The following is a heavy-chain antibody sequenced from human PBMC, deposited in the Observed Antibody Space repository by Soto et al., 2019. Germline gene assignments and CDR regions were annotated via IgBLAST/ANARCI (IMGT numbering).Heavy chain of an antibody. V-gene: IGHV1-18*01. Sequence: ASVKVSCKASGYTFTSYGISWVRQAPGQGLEWMGWISAYNGNTNYAQKLQGRVTMTTDTSTSAAYMELRSLRSDDTAVYYCARRARPNFWSGYYTGSPYYYYYYGMDVWGQGTTVTVSS. CDR2: ISAYNGNT. J-gene: IGHJ6*02. CDR1: GYTFTSYG. CDR3: ARRARPNFWSGYYTGSPYYYYYYGMDV. D-gene: IGHD3-3*01.